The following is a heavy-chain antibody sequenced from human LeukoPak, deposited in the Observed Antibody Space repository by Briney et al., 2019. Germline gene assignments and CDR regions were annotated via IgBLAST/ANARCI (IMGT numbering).Heavy chain of an antibody. CDR3: ARRKEEEMATIGSLDY. CDR1: GFTFSSYS. V-gene: IGHV3-21*01. CDR2: ISSSSSYI. D-gene: IGHD5-24*01. J-gene: IGHJ4*02. Sequence: GGSLRLSCAASGFTFSSYSMIWVRQAPGKGLEWVSSISSSSSYIYYADSVKGRFTISRDNAKNSLYLQMNSLRAEDTAVYYCARRKEEEMATIGSLDYWGQGTLVTVSS.